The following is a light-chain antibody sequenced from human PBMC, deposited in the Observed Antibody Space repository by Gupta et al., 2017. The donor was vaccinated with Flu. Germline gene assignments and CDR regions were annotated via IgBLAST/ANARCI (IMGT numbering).Light chain of an antibody. CDR3: LSADRSGTYVV. CDR1: ALSKKF. J-gene: IGLJ2*01. V-gene: IGLV3-16*01. Sequence: GDALSKKFAYWYQKKSGQDPVMVISRDTERPSGIPERFSGSTSGTIVTLTIDGAQADDEAVYFCLSADRSGTYVVFGGGTRLTVL. CDR2: RDT.